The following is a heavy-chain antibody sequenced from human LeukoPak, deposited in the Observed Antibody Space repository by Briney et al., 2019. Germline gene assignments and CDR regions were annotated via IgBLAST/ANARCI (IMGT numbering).Heavy chain of an antibody. CDR2: ISSSGSYV. Sequence: GSLRLSCAASGFTFSSYSMKWVRQAPGKGLEWVSSISSSGSYVYYADSVKGRFIISRDNAKNSLYLQMNSLRAADTAVYYCARGSCSSTSCYVDYWGQGTLVTVSS. CDR3: ARGSCSSTSCYVDY. V-gene: IGHV3-21*01. D-gene: IGHD2-2*01. CDR1: GFTFSSYS. J-gene: IGHJ4*02.